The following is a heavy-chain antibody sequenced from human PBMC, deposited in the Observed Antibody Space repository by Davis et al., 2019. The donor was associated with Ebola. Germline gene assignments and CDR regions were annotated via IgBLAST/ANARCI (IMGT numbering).Heavy chain of an antibody. V-gene: IGHV1-69*04. CDR2: IIPILGIA. Sequence: SVKVSCKASGGTFSSYAISWVRQAPGQGLEWMGRIIPILGIANYAQKFQGRVTITADKSTSTAYMELSSLRSEDTAVYYCAIGSDYETTDYWGQGTLVTVSS. CDR3: AIGSDYETTDY. J-gene: IGHJ4*02. D-gene: IGHD3-16*01. CDR1: GGTFSSYA.